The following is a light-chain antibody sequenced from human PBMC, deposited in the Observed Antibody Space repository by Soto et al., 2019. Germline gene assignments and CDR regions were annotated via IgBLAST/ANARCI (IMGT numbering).Light chain of an antibody. V-gene: IGKV1-5*03. CDR3: QQYNSYST. J-gene: IGKJ1*01. Sequence: DIQMTQSPSTLSASVGDRVTITCRASQSINNWLAWYQQKPGKAPKVLIYKASSLESGVPSRFSGSGSGTEFTLTISSLQPDDFATYYCQQYNSYSTFGQGTKVEIK. CDR1: QSINNW. CDR2: KAS.